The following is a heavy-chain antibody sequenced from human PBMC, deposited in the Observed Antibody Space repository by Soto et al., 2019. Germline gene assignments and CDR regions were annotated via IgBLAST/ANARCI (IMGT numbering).Heavy chain of an antibody. V-gene: IGHV1-18*01. CDR2: ISAYNGNT. CDR3: VRDYSSSWYRWFNP. D-gene: IGHD6-13*01. Sequence: QVQLVQSGAEVKKPGASVKVSCKASGYTFTTYGISWVRQAPGQGLEWMGWISAYNGNTNDAQKVQGRVTMTTDTSTSTAYMELRSLRSDDTAVYYCVRDYSSSWYRWFNPWGQGTLVTVSS. CDR1: GYTFTTYG. J-gene: IGHJ5*02.